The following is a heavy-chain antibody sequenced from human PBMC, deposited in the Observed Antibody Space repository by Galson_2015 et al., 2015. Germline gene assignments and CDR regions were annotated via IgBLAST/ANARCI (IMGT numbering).Heavy chain of an antibody. J-gene: IGHJ4*02. V-gene: IGHV1-58*01. CDR1: GFTFTSSA. CDR3: AAGDILTGYGGY. Sequence: SVKVSCKASGFTFTSSAVQWVRQARGQRLEWIGWIVVGSGNSNYAQKFQERVTITRDMSTSTAYMELGNLRSGDTAVYYCAAGDILTGYGGYWGQGTLVTVSS. CDR2: IVVGSGNS. D-gene: IGHD3-9*01.